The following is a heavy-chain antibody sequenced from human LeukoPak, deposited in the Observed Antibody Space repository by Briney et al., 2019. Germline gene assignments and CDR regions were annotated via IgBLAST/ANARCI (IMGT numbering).Heavy chain of an antibody. J-gene: IGHJ4*02. Sequence: GASVKVSCKASGYTFTGYYMYWVRQAPGQGLEWMGWINPNSGGTNYAQKFQGRVTMTRDTSISTAYMELSRLRSDDTAVYYCARDYGGGSSTSFDYWGQGTLVTVSS. D-gene: IGHD2-2*01. V-gene: IGHV1-2*02. CDR2: INPNSGGT. CDR1: GYTFTGYY. CDR3: ARDYGGGSSTSFDY.